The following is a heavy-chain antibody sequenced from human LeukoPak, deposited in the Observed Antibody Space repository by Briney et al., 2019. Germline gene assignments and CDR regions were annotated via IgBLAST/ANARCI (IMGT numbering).Heavy chain of an antibody. CDR2: IYSGGST. J-gene: IGHJ3*02. Sequence: GGSLRLSCAASGFTVSTNYMSWVRQAPGKGLEWVSVIYSGGSTYYADSVKGRFTISRDNSKNTLYLQMNSLRVEDTAVYYCASHKAYRAFDMWGQGTMVTVSS. CDR3: ASHKAYRAFDM. V-gene: IGHV3-66*02. D-gene: IGHD3-16*01. CDR1: GFTVSTNY.